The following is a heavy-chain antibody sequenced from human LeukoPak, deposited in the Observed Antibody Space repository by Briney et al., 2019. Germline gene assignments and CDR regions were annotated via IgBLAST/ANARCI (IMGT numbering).Heavy chain of an antibody. CDR3: ARGSRAIVATKFARGRYMDV. J-gene: IGHJ6*03. V-gene: IGHV3-30*04. Sequence: GGSLRLSCAASGFTFSTFAMIWVRQPPGKGLEWVAVISHDGSNKYYADSVKGRFTISRDNSKNTLYLQMNSLRTEDTAVYYCARGSRAIVATKFARGRYMDVWGKGTTVTVSS. CDR2: ISHDGSNK. CDR1: GFTFSTFA. D-gene: IGHD5-12*01.